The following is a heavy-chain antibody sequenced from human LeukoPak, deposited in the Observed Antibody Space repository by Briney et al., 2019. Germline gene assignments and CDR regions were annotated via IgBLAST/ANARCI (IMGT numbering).Heavy chain of an antibody. D-gene: IGHD2-21*02. Sequence: KPSETLTLTCAASEYTFSSAYYCGWIRQPPGKGLEWIGSIYHSGSTDYNPSLKSRVTISVDTSKNQFSLKLRSVTAADTAVYYCARDQAYCGGDCYFDIWAQGTLVTVSS. CDR3: ARDQAYCGGDCYFDI. J-gene: IGHJ4*02. CDR2: IYHSGST. CDR1: EYTFSSAYY. V-gene: IGHV4-38-2*02.